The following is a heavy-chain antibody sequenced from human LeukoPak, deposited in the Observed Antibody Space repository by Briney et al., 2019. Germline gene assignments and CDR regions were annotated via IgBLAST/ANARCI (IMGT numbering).Heavy chain of an antibody. J-gene: IGHJ4*02. CDR1: GFTFGDYA. CDR2: IRSKAYGVTT. CDR3: TRDARGYYDSGSYLDF. D-gene: IGHD3-10*01. V-gene: IGHV3-49*04. Sequence: GGSLILSCPTSGFTFGDYAMSWVRQAPGKGLEWVGLIRSKAYGVTTEYAASVKGRFTISRDDSKSIAYLQMNSLKTEDTAVYYCTRDARGYYDSGSYLDFWGQGTLVTVSS.